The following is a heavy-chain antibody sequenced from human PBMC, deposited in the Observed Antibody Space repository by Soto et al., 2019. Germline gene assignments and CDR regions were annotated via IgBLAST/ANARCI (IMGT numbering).Heavy chain of an antibody. D-gene: IGHD3-22*01. Sequence: ASVKVSCKASGYTFTSYGISWVRQAPGQGLEWMRWISAYNGYTNYAQKLQGRVTMTTDTSTSTAYMELGSLRSDDTAVYYCARDFDSSGYYYRGNDYWGQGTLVTVSS. CDR3: ARDFDSSGYYYRGNDY. V-gene: IGHV1-18*01. CDR2: ISAYNGYT. J-gene: IGHJ4*02. CDR1: GYTFTSYG.